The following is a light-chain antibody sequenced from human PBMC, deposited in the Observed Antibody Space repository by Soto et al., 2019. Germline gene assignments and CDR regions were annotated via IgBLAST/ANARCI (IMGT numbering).Light chain of an antibody. V-gene: IGLV2-14*03. Sequence: QSVLTQPASVSGSPGQSITISCTGTSSDIGAYIFVSWYQQHPGKAPKLIIYDIANRPSGVSYRFSGSKSANTASLTISGLQAADEADYYCVSFTTKKSYVFGTGNKVTXL. CDR1: SSDIGAYIF. CDR3: VSFTTKKSYV. CDR2: DIA. J-gene: IGLJ1*01.